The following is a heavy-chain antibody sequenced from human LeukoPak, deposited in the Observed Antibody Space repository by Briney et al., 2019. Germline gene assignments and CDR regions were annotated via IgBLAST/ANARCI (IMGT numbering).Heavy chain of an antibody. CDR1: GGSISSYY. CDR2: IYYSGST. J-gene: IGHJ5*02. Sequence: MTSETLSLTCTVSGGSISSYYWSWIRQPPGKGLEWIGYIYYSGSTNYNPSLKSRVTISVDTSKNQFSLKLSSVTAADTAVYYCARQVKKSSSWSWFDPWGQGTLVTVSS. V-gene: IGHV4-59*01. D-gene: IGHD6-13*01. CDR3: ARQVKKSSSWSWFDP.